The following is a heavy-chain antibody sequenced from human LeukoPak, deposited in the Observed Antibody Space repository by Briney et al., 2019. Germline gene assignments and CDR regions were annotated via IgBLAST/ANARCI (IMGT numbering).Heavy chain of an antibody. CDR1: EFRFGRDW. Sequence: PGGSLRLSCVASEFRFGRDWISWVRQAPGKGLEWVACIKQDGSEEYYVGSVRGRFTVSVDNGKNSLYLQMNSLRAEDTARYYCATLESTKSVFWGRGTAVTVSS. V-gene: IGHV3-7*01. D-gene: IGHD2-2*01. CDR3: ATLESTKSVF. CDR2: IKQDGSEE. J-gene: IGHJ1*01.